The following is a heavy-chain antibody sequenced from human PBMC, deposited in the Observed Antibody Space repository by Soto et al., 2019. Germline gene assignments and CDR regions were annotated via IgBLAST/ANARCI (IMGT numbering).Heavy chain of an antibody. CDR3: ARLAMATRRGYYGMDV. J-gene: IGHJ6*02. CDR1: GYIVSKYW. D-gene: IGHD5-12*01. Sequence: GESLKISCKVFGYIVSKYWIGLVRQMPGKGLEWMGRIDPSDSYTNYSPSFQGHVTISADKSISTAYLQWSSLKASDTAMYYCARLAMATRRGYYGMDVWGQGTPVTVSS. V-gene: IGHV5-10-1*01. CDR2: IDPSDSYT.